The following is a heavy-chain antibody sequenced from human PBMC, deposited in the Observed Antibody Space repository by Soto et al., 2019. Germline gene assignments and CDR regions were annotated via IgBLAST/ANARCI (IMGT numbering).Heavy chain of an antibody. CDR2: IRNRPNSYIT. Sequence: EVQLVESGGGLVQPGGSLRLSCAASGFTFSDHYMDWVRQAPGKGLEWVGRIRNRPNSYITQYAASVKGRFAVLRDDSENLVYLQMNDLKTEDTAVYYCVRDSGRGFYFDYWGQGAQVTVSS. V-gene: IGHV3-72*01. J-gene: IGHJ4*02. CDR3: VRDSGRGFYFDY. CDR1: GFTFSDHY. D-gene: IGHD3-10*01.